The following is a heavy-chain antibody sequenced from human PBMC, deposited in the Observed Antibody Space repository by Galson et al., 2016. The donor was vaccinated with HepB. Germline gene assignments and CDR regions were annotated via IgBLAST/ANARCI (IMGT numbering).Heavy chain of an antibody. D-gene: IGHD5-12*01. Sequence: SLRLSCAASGFTFTKYWMSWVRQAPGKGLEWVGRIRKRSNGYTTEYGASVKGRFSVSRDDSENSMYLQMDSLKSEDTAVYYCARVNSFIRNIVTLDLWGRGTLVTGSS. CDR1: GFTFTKYW. CDR2: IRKRSNGYTT. CDR3: ARVNSFIRNIVTLDL. J-gene: IGHJ3*01. V-gene: IGHV3-72*01.